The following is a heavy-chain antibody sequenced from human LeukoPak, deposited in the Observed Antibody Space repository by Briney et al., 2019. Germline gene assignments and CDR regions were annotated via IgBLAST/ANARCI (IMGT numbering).Heavy chain of an antibody. D-gene: IGHD3-3*01. Sequence: ASVKVSCKASGYTFTSYGISWVRQAPGQRLEWMGWISAYNGNTNYAQKLQGRVTMTTDTSTSTAYMELRSLRSDDTAVYYCARRSQRFLEWLPHFDYWGQGTLVTVSS. V-gene: IGHV1-18*01. CDR3: ARRSQRFLEWLPHFDY. J-gene: IGHJ4*02. CDR1: GYTFTSYG. CDR2: ISAYNGNT.